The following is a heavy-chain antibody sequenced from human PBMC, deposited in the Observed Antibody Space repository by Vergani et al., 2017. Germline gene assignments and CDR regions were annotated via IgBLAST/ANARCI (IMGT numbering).Heavy chain of an antibody. CDR2: ISSSSRYI. D-gene: IGHD2-2*01. V-gene: IGHV3-21*01. J-gene: IGHJ6*02. CDR1: GFTFSSYS. Sequence: EVQLVESGGGLVKPGESLRLSCAASGFTFSSYSMNWVRQAPGKGLEWVSSISSSSRYIYYADSVKGRFTISRDNAKNSLFLQMNSLRAEDTAVYYCARGGSGSPAFPTGNGMDVWGQGTTVTVSS. CDR3: ARGGSGSPAFPTGNGMDV.